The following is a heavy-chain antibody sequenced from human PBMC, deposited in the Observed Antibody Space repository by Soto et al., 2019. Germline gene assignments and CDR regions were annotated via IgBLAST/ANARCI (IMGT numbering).Heavy chain of an antibody. Sequence: QVQLVQSGAEVKKPGSSVKVSCKSSGDTFISYAISWVRQAPGQGLEWMGGVVPMFGIPNYAQKFQGRVTIIADEATSTAYLELSSLTTEDTAVYYCARDVSTVETAMVGQYFDGMDVWGQGTTVTVSS. CDR2: VVPMFGIP. V-gene: IGHV1-69*12. D-gene: IGHD5-18*01. CDR3: ARDVSTVETAMVGQYFDGMDV. J-gene: IGHJ6*02. CDR1: GDTFISYA.